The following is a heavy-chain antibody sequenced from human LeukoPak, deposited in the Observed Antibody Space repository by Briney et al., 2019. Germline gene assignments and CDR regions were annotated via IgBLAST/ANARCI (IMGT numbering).Heavy chain of an antibody. CDR3: ARDTRWAFDI. Sequence: ASVKVSCKASGYTLTSYFIHWVRQAPGQGLEWMGIINPSGGSTSYAQKFQGRVTMTRDTSTSTVYMELSSLRSEDTAVYYCARDTRWAFDIWGQGTMVTVSS. J-gene: IGHJ3*02. CDR1: GYTLTSYF. V-gene: IGHV1-46*01. CDR2: INPSGGST. D-gene: IGHD6-13*01.